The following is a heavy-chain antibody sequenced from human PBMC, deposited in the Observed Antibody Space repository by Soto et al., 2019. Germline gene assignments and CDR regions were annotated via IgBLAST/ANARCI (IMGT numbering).Heavy chain of an antibody. Sequence: QVQLQESGPGLVKPSGTLSLTCGVSGDSFRGANWWTWVRQAPGKGLEWIGDILHTGNTDYSPSLRSRVTISINTSKKEFSLNLTSVTATDTAVYYCASSPLRVDGKWYLDYWGQGVLVTVSS. V-gene: IGHV4-4*02. D-gene: IGHD2-15*01. CDR2: ILHTGNT. J-gene: IGHJ4*02. CDR1: GDSFRGANW. CDR3: ASSPLRVDGKWYLDY.